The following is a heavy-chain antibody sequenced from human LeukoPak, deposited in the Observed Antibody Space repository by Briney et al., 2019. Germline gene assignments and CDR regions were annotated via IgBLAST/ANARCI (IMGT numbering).Heavy chain of an antibody. CDR2: ISGSGGST. V-gene: IGHV3-23*01. J-gene: IGHJ6*04. CDR3: AELGITMIGGV. D-gene: IGHD3-10*02. Sequence: PGGSLRLSCAASGFTFSSYAMSWVRQAQGKGLEWVSVISGSGGSTKYADSVKGRFTISRDNSKNTLYLQMNSLRAEDTAVYYCAELGITMIGGVWGRGTTVTISS. CDR1: GFTFSSYA.